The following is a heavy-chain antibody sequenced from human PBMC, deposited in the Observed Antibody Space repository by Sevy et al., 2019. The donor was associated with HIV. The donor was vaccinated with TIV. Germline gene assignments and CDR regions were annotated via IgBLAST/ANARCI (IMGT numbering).Heavy chain of an antibody. D-gene: IGHD3-22*01. J-gene: IGHJ4*02. CDR2: IYYSGST. Sequence: SETLSLTCTVSGDSISSSNFYWGWIRQPPGKGLEWIGSIYYSGSTYYNPSLKSRVTISVDTSKDQFSLKLRSVTAADTAVYYCARLFDDSSGPRSGYWGQGTLVTLSS. CDR1: GDSISSSNFY. V-gene: IGHV4-39*01. CDR3: ARLFDDSSGPRSGY.